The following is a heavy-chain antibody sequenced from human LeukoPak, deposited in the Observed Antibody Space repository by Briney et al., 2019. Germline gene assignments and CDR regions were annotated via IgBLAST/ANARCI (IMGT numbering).Heavy chain of an antibody. V-gene: IGHV5-51*01. CDR2: IRPMNSDV. J-gene: IGHJ3*02. CDR1: GYNFNTYW. CDR3: ARLPGWFGELDAFDI. Sequence: GESLKISCQGSGYNFNTYWVAWVRQLPGKGLEWMGIIRPMNSDVRYSPSFQGQVTISADRSINTAYLQWSSLTASDTAMYYCARLPGWFGELDAFDIWGQGTMVTVSS. D-gene: IGHD3-10*01.